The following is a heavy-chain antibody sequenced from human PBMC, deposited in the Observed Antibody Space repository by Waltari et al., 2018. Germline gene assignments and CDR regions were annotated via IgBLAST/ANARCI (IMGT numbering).Heavy chain of an antibody. Sequence: QMELQESGPGLVKPSETLSLTCTVSGASISNYYWSWIRQPPGKGLEWIGYIYYSGSTNYNPSLKSRVTVSVDTSKNQLSLKLSSVTAADTAVYYCASTIEVAGTGTFDYWGQGTLVTVSS. CDR1: GASISNYY. CDR3: ASTIEVAGTGTFDY. CDR2: IYYSGST. J-gene: IGHJ4*02. D-gene: IGHD6-19*01. V-gene: IGHV4-59*01.